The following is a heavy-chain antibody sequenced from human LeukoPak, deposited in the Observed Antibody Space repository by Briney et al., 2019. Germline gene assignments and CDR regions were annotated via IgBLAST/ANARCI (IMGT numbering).Heavy chain of an antibody. J-gene: IGHJ4*02. CDR1: GGSISSYY. V-gene: IGHV4-4*09. D-gene: IGHD2-2*03. CDR3: ARQLDRGYFDY. CDR2: IYTSGST. Sequence: SETLSLTCTVSGGSISSYYWSWIRQPPGKGLEWIGYIYTSGSTNYNPSLKSRVTISVDTSKNQFSLKLSSVTAADTAVYYCARQLDRGYFDYWGQGTLVTVSS.